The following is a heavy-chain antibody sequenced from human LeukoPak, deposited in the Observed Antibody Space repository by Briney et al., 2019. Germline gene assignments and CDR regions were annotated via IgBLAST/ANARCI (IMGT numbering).Heavy chain of an antibody. CDR1: GYTFTSYY. CDR3: AKDQEGPISDP. D-gene: IGHD3-3*02. Sequence: ASVKVSCKASGYTFTSYYIHWVRQAPGQGLEWMGIINPNGGSTTYAQKFQGRVTMTRDMSTSTVYMELSSLRSEDTALYYCAKDQEGPISDPRGQGTLVTVSS. CDR2: INPNGGST. V-gene: IGHV1-46*01. J-gene: IGHJ5*02.